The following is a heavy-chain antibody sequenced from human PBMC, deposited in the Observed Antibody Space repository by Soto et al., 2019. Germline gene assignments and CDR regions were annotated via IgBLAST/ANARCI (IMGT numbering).Heavy chain of an antibody. Sequence: QVQLVESGGGVVQPGKSLRLSCAASGFSFPRFGMHWVRQAPGKGLEWVALITYEGSQIFYADAVKGRFTISRDNGDNTMSSQMDKLKTEETATYFCAKGRSEMNLANYYGLDVWGQGTTVSVSS. V-gene: IGHV3-30*18. CDR1: GFSFPRFG. J-gene: IGHJ6*02. CDR3: AKGRSEMNLANYYGLDV. CDR2: ITYEGSQI. D-gene: IGHD1-7*01.